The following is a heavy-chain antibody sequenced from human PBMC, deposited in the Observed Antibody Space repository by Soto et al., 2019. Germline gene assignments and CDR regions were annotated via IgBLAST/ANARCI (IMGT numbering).Heavy chain of an antibody. CDR3: ARGDWNQLESWFRHESVEYYFDY. D-gene: IGHD1-1*01. V-gene: IGHV1-18*04. CDR1: GYTFTSYG. Sequence: ASVKVSCKASGYTFTSYGISWVRQAPGQGLEWMGWISAYNGNTNYAQKLQDRVTMTTDTSTSTAYMELRSLRSDDTAVYYCARGDWNQLESWFRHESVEYYFDYWGQGTLVTVSS. J-gene: IGHJ4*02. CDR2: ISAYNGNT.